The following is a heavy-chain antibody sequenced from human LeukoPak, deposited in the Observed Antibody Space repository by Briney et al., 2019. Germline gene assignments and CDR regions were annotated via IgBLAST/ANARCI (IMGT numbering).Heavy chain of an antibody. CDR2: ISWNSGTI. CDR1: EFTFSNYA. J-gene: IGHJ4*02. D-gene: IGHD3-3*01. CDR3: AKGLSGVLTPVDY. Sequence: GGSLRLSCAASEFTFSNYAMSWVRQAPGKGLEWVSGISWNSGTIDYADSVKGRFTVSRDNAKNSLYLQMNSLRAEDTAFYYCAKGLSGVLTPVDYWGQGTLVTVSS. V-gene: IGHV3-9*01.